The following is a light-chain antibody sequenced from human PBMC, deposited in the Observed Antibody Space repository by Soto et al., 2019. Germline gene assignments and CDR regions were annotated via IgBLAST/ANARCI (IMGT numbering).Light chain of an antibody. CDR2: GAS. V-gene: IGKV3-15*01. Sequence: VVTQSPATLSVSPGERVTLSRRASQVDXSNLGWYQLKRCQAPRLFLXGASTRATGIPARFSSSGSGTEFTLTISSLQSEDFAVYHCQQYNNWPMRTFGQGTRLEIK. J-gene: IGKJ5*01. CDR1: QVDXSN. CDR3: QQYNNWPMRT.